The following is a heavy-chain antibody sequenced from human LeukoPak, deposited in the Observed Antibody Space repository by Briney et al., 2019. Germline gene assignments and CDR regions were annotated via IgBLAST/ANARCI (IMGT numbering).Heavy chain of an antibody. Sequence: GVSLRLSCAASGFTFSSYAMSWVRQAPGKGLEWVSLISDSGGSTYYADSVKGRFTTSRDNSKNTLYLQMNSLRADDTAVYYRAKEPRYCRGGSCYSAPFDYWGQGTLVTVSS. V-gene: IGHV3-23*01. J-gene: IGHJ4*02. CDR1: GFTFSSYA. D-gene: IGHD2-15*01. CDR2: ISDSGGST. CDR3: AKEPRYCRGGSCYSAPFDY.